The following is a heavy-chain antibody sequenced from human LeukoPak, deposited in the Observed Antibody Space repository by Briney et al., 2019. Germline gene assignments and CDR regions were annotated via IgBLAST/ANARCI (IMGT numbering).Heavy chain of an antibody. Sequence: GESLKISCKGSGYSFTSYWIGWVRQMPGKGLEWMGIIYPGDSDTRYSPSFQGQVTISADKSISTAYLQWSSLKASDTAMYYCARQLSDLRSHAPFDYWGQGTLVTVSS. CDR2: IYPGDSDT. CDR3: ARQLSDLRSHAPFDY. D-gene: IGHD4-17*01. CDR1: GYSFTSYW. J-gene: IGHJ4*02. V-gene: IGHV5-51*01.